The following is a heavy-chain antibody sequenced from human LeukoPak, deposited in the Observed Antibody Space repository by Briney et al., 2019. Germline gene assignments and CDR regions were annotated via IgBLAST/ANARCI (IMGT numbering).Heavy chain of an antibody. J-gene: IGHJ4*02. D-gene: IGHD3-3*01. CDR3: ARDGSGSIDLDH. V-gene: IGHV3-74*01. CDR1: GFTYSAYW. CDR2: VDNDGRGT. Sequence: GGSLRLSCSASGFTYSAYWMHWVRQAPGKGLVWVSYVDNDGRGTAYVDSVKGRFTISRDNTKNTVYLQMNSLRVDDTAVYYCARDGSGSIDLDHWGQGTLVTVSS.